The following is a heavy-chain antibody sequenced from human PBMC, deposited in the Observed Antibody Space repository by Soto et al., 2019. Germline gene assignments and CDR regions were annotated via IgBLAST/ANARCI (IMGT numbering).Heavy chain of an antibody. V-gene: IGHV3-7*01. CDR2: IKPDGSET. J-gene: IGHJ4*02. Sequence: GGSLRLSCTASGFKFSDFWMSWVRQAPGKGLEWVATIKPDGSETFLVDSVKGRFTISRDNAKNSVDLHVSRLVVEDTAVYYCARLIAVRTLDFWGQGTLVTVSS. CDR1: GFKFSDFW. D-gene: IGHD3-16*01. CDR3: ARLIAVRTLDF.